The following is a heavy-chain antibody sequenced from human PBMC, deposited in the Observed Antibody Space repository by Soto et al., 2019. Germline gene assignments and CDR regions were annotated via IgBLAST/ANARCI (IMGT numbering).Heavy chain of an antibody. CDR3: VSNYLYYDVAGNTNYYGMDV. Sequence: QVQLVQSGAEVKKPGASVKVSCKASGYTFTRYGISWVRQAPGQGLEWMGWISGYNGTTNYAQKLQGRVTMTTDTCIITVYMSLRSLRSDDTALYYFVSNYLYYDVAGNTNYYGMDVWGQSTTVTVSS. CDR2: ISGYNGTT. V-gene: IGHV1-18*01. D-gene: IGHD3-10*01. J-gene: IGHJ6*01. CDR1: GYTFTRYG.